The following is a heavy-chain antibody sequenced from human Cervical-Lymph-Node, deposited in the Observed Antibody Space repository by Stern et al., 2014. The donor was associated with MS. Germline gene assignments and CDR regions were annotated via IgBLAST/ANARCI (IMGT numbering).Heavy chain of an antibody. CDR1: GKTFARYY. Sequence: VQLMESEAEVTKPGASVKIACKTSGKTFARYYVKWVRQDHGQVLDLLGFIRPGHGRTYYTQKFQDRVTMTSDRSTDTVYMHVTSLTSEDTAVYFCTYFTHWGHGTLVTFSS. CDR2: IRPGHGRT. D-gene: IGHD2-8*01. V-gene: IGHV1-46*01. CDR3: TYFTH. J-gene: IGHJ4*01.